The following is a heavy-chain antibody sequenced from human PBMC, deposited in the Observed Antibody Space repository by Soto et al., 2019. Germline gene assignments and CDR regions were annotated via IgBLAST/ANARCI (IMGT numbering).Heavy chain of an antibody. Sequence: VASVKVSCKASGYTFTGYYMHWVRQAPGQGLEWMGWINPNSGGTNYAQKFQGWVTMTRDTSISTAYMELSRLRSDDTAVYYCARGGYDILTGYYPLYNWFDPWGQGTLVTVSS. V-gene: IGHV1-2*04. CDR3: ARGGYDILTGYYPLYNWFDP. D-gene: IGHD3-9*01. J-gene: IGHJ5*02. CDR1: GYTFTGYY. CDR2: INPNSGGT.